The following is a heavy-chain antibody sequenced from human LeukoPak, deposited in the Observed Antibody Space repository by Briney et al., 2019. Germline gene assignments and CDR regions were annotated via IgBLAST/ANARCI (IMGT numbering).Heavy chain of an antibody. D-gene: IGHD3-16*02. Sequence: SGTLSLTCTVSGGSIGTYYWSWIRQSPGKGLEWIGYIYVTGTRYNPYLQSRVTISVDRSRNQFFLKMSSVTAADTAVYYCARHIGGGIEDMDVWGKGTKVIVSS. CDR2: IYVTGT. J-gene: IGHJ6*03. CDR1: GGSIGTYY. V-gene: IGHV4-59*08. CDR3: ARHIGGGIEDMDV.